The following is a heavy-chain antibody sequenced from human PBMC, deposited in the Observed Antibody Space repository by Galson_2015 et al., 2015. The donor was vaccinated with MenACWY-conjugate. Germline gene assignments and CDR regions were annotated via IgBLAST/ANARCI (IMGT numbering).Heavy chain of an antibody. Sequence: SLRLSCAASGFTFSSYAMSWVRQAPGKGLEWVSAISGSGGSTYYADSVKGRFTISRDNSKNTLYLQMNSLRAEDTAVYYCAKLRSRLTIVGATSGYWGQGTLVTVSS. V-gene: IGHV3-23*01. CDR3: AKLRSRLTIVGATSGY. J-gene: IGHJ4*02. D-gene: IGHD1-26*01. CDR2: ISGSGGST. CDR1: GFTFSSYA.